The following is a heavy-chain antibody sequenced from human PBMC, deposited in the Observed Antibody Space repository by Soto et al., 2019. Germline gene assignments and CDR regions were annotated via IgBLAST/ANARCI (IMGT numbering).Heavy chain of an antibody. CDR1: GFTFSSFA. CDR2: VRGNGDPP. J-gene: IGHJ4*02. Sequence: QPGGSLRLSCAASGFTFSSFALHWVRQAPRKGLEYISGVRGNGDPPFYADSVKGRFTISRDNSQKTFYLQVTALNVDDTAVYYRVKSRGGNNFDFFDWGQGTLVTVSS. CDR3: VKSRGGNNFDFFD. V-gene: IGHV3-64D*06. D-gene: IGHD5-12*01.